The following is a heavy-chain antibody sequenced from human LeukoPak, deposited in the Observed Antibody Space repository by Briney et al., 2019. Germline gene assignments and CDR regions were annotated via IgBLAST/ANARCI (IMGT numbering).Heavy chain of an antibody. V-gene: IGHV3-9*01. J-gene: IGHJ6*02. CDR2: ISWNSGSI. D-gene: IGHD2-15*01. Sequence: PGGSLRLSCAASGFTLDDYAMHWVRQAPGKGLEWVSGISWNSGSIGYADSVKGRFTISRDNAKNSLYLQMNSLRAEDTALYYCAKDICSGGSCYSGAFYGMDVWGQGTTVTVSS. CDR3: AKDICSGGSCYSGAFYGMDV. CDR1: GFTLDDYA.